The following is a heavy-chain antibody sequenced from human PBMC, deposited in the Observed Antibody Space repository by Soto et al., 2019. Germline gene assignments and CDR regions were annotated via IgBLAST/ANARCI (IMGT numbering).Heavy chain of an antibody. CDR3: ATIRVRGGPLRFED. Sequence: VQLVQSGAEVRKPGSSVKVSCKTSGGLISKYSFNWVRQAPGQGLEWMGGVLPISGSTDYAQKFQGRLTITADRSTSTVYMELSWLRSDDTANYYCATIRVRGGPLRFEDGGQGMLISVSS. J-gene: IGHJ4*01. CDR2: VLPISGST. D-gene: IGHD5-12*01. V-gene: IGHV1-69*06. CDR1: GGLISKYS.